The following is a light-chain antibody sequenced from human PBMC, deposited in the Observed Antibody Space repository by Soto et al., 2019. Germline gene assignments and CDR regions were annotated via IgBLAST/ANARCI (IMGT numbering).Light chain of an antibody. CDR3: QQYGTSPPTT. V-gene: IGKV3-20*01. CDR2: GAS. Sequence: EIVLTQSPGTLSLSPGERATLSCRASQSVNNNYFAWYQQKPGQAPRLLIYGASIRATGIPDRFSGSGSGTDFTLAISRLEPEYFAVYYCQQYGTSPPTTFGQGTKLEIK. CDR1: QSVNNNY. J-gene: IGKJ2*01.